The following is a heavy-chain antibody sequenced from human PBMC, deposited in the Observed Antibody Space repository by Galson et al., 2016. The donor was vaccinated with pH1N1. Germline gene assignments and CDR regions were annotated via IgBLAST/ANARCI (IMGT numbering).Heavy chain of an antibody. V-gene: IGHV3-7*01. CDR3: ARAIAQGDSY. J-gene: IGHJ4*02. CDR1: GFSLSSLW. CDR2: INQDGSVK. Sequence: SLRLSCAASGFSLSSLWMTWVRQAPGKELEWVANINQDGSVKYYVDSVKGRFTISRDSAKNSLYLQMDSLRAEDTAIYYCARAIAQGDSYWGQGTLVTVSS. D-gene: IGHD2-21*01.